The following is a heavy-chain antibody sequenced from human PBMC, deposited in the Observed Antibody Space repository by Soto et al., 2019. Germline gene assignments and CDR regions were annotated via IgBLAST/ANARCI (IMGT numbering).Heavy chain of an antibody. CDR1: GGSISSGDYY. D-gene: IGHD3-3*01. CDR3: ARVSQGSGYYPFDY. V-gene: IGHV4-30-4*01. J-gene: IGHJ4*02. CDR2: IYYSGST. Sequence: PSETLSLTCTVSGGSISSGDYYWSWIRQPPGKGLEWIGYIYYSGSTYYNPSLKSRVTISVDTSKNQFSLKLSSVTAADTAVYYCARVSQGSGYYPFDYWGQGTLVTVS.